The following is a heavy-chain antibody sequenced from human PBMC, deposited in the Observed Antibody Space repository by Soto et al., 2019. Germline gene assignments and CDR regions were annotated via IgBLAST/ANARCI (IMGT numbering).Heavy chain of an antibody. CDR2: INPNSGGT. CDR1: GYTFTGYY. J-gene: IGHJ4*02. Sequence: ASVKVSCKASGYTFTGYYMHWVRQAPGQGLEWMGWINPNSGGTNYAQKFQGWVTMTRDTSISTAYMELSRLRSDDTAVYYCAREERNGSVRYSNGSFVYRGQGTLVTRFS. V-gene: IGHV1-2*04. D-gene: IGHD3-10*01. CDR3: AREERNGSVRYSNGSFVY.